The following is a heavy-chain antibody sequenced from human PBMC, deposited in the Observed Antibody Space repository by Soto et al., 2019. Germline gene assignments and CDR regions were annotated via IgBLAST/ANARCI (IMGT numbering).Heavy chain of an antibody. D-gene: IGHD3-22*01. Sequence: SETLSLTCTVSGGSISSGGYYWSWIHQHPGKGLEWIGYIYYSGSTYYNPSLKSRVTISVDTSKNQFSLKLSSVTAADTAVYYCARARDSSGYYYFDYWGQGTLVTVSS. CDR1: GGSISSGGYY. V-gene: IGHV4-31*03. CDR3: ARARDSSGYYYFDY. CDR2: IYYSGST. J-gene: IGHJ4*02.